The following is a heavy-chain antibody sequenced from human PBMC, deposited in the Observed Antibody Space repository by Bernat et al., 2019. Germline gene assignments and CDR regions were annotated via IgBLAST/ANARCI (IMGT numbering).Heavy chain of an antibody. Sequence: QVQLVESGGGVVQPGRSLRLSCAASGFTFSSYAMHWVRQAPGKGLEWVAVISYDGSNKYYADSVKGRFTISRDNSKNTLYLQMNSLRAEDTAVYYCARDFTASITMVQGAPRYWGQGTLVTVSS. CDR1: GFTFSSYA. CDR3: ARDFTASITMVQGAPRY. D-gene: IGHD3-10*01. V-gene: IGHV3-30-3*01. CDR2: ISYDGSNK. J-gene: IGHJ4*02.